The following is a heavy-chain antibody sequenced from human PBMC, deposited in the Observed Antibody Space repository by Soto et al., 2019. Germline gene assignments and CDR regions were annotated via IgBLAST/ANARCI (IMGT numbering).Heavy chain of an antibody. J-gene: IGHJ4*02. D-gene: IGHD1-26*01. Sequence: VASVKVSCKASGYTFTTDGITWVRQAPGQGLEWMGWISTYNGITTYAQKFQGRVTMTRATSTSTAYMELRSLRSDATAVYYCAREGSGSYSGVYYFDYWGQGTLVTVSS. CDR2: ISTYNGIT. CDR3: AREGSGSYSGVYYFDY. CDR1: GYTFTTDG. V-gene: IGHV1-18*04.